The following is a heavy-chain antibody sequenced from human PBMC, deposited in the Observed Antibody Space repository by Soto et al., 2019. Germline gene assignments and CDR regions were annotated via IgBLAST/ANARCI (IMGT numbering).Heavy chain of an antibody. CDR2: SNE. V-gene: IGHV3-33*01. CDR3: ARHFYDSSGYYPIAFDY. Sequence: SNEYYADSVKGRFTISRDNSKNTLHLQMNSLKASDTAMYYCARHFYDSSGYYPIAFDYWGQGTLVTVSS. J-gene: IGHJ4*02. D-gene: IGHD3-22*01.